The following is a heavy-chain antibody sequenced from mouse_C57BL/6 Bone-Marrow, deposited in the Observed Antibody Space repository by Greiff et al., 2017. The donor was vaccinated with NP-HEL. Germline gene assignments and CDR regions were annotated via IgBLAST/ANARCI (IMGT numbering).Heavy chain of an antibody. V-gene: IGHV1-59*01. CDR2: IDPSDSYP. Sequence: QVQLQQPGAELVRPGTSLKLSCQASGYTFPSYWMHWVKQRPGQGLEWIGVIDPSDSYPNYNQKFKGKATLTVDTSSSTAYMQLSSLTSEDSAVYYCAIGPEGVVATYWYFDVWGTGTTVTVSS. CDR3: AIGPEGVVATYWYFDV. J-gene: IGHJ1*03. CDR1: GYTFPSYW. D-gene: IGHD1-1*01.